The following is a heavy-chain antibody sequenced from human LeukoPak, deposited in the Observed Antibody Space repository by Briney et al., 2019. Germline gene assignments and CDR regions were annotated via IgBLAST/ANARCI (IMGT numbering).Heavy chain of an antibody. V-gene: IGHV3-23*01. CDR3: AKDSWGYYDSSGYYVWLDP. J-gene: IGHJ5*02. CDR2: IGGLGDRI. Sequence: PGGSLRLSCAASGFTFSNYGMNWVRQAPGKGLEWVSGIGGLGDRIYYADSVRGRFTISRDNSKNTLYLYMNSLRAEDTAVYYCAKDSWGYYDSSGYYVWLDPWGQGTLVTVSS. CDR1: GFTFSNYG. D-gene: IGHD3-22*01.